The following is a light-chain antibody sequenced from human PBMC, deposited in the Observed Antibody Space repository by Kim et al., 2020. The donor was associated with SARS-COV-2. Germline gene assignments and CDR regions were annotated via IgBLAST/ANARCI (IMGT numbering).Light chain of an antibody. Sequence: GQSVTIFCTGTSSDVGAYNYVSWYQQHPGKAPKLMIYEVTKRPSGVPDRFSGSKSGNTASLTVSGLQTEDEADYYCSSYAGTNNLVFGGGTQLTVL. V-gene: IGLV2-8*01. CDR1: SSDVGAYNY. J-gene: IGLJ2*01. CDR2: EVT. CDR3: SSYAGTNNLV.